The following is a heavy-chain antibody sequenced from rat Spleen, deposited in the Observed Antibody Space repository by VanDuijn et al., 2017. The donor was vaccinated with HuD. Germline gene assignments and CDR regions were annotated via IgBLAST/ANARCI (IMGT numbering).Heavy chain of an antibody. CDR2: ITHIGATS. J-gene: IGHJ3*01. D-gene: IGHD1-11*01. Sequence: EVQLVESDGGLVQPGRSLKLSCAASGFTFNNYWMTWIRQAPGKRLEWVATITHIGATSYYPDSVKGRFTISREDGRSTLYLQMNSLRSEDTATYFCARLCTEGIGNWFTYWGQGTLVTVSS. V-gene: IGHV5-31*01. CDR1: GFTFNNYW. CDR3: ARLCTEGIGNWFTY.